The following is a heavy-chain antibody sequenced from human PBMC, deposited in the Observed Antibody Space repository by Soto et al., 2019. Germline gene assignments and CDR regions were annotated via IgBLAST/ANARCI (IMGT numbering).Heavy chain of an antibody. V-gene: IGHV4-30-4*01. CDR3: AIRVEDSGYALDY. CDR2: IYYSGST. J-gene: IGHJ4*02. CDR1: GGSISIGDYY. D-gene: IGHD5-12*01. Sequence: PSETLSLTCTVSGGSISIGDYYWSWIRQPPGKGLEWIGYIYYSGSTYYNPSLKGRVTISVDTSKNQFSLKLSSVTAADTAVYYCAIRVEDSGYALDYWGQGTLVTVHS.